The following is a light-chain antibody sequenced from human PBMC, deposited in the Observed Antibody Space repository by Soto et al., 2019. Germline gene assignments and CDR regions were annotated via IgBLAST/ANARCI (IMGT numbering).Light chain of an antibody. CDR1: SSDVGSHNL. CDR3: CSYAGSSTYI. CDR2: EGS. V-gene: IGLV2-23*01. Sequence: QSALTQPASVSGSPGQSITISCTRTSSDVGSHNLVSWYQQHPDRAPKLMIYEGSKRPSGVSNRFSGSKSGNTASLTISGLQAEDEADYFCCSYAGSSTYIFGSGTKLTVL. J-gene: IGLJ1*01.